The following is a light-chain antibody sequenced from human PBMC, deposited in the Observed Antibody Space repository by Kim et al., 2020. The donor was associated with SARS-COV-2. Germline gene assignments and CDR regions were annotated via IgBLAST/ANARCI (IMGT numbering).Light chain of an antibody. CDR3: VLYMGTDNWV. Sequence: GETVQLTCGLSSGSVSTSYYPSWYQQTPGQAPRTLIYSTNTRSSGVPDRFSGSILGNKAALTITGAQADDESNYYCVLYMGTDNWVFGGGTKLTVL. V-gene: IGLV8-61*01. CDR1: SGSVSTSYY. CDR2: STN. J-gene: IGLJ3*02.